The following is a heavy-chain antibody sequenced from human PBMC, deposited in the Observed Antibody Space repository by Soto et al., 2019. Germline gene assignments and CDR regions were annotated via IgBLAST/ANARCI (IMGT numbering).Heavy chain of an antibody. J-gene: IGHJ6*02. V-gene: IGHV3-30-3*01. D-gene: IGHD2-15*01. Sequence: QVQLVESGGGVVQPGRSLRLSCAASGFTFSSYAMHWVRQAPGKGLEWVAVISYDGSNKYYADSVKGRFTISRDNSKNSLDLQMNSLRAEDTAVYYCAREDIVVVVAATGDYYYDGMDVWGQGTTVTVSS. CDR2: ISYDGSNK. CDR3: AREDIVVVVAATGDYYYDGMDV. CDR1: GFTFSSYA.